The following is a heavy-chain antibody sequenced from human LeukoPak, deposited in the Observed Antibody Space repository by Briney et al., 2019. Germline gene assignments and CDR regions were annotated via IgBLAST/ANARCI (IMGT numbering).Heavy chain of an antibody. D-gene: IGHD6-13*01. CDR3: ARDFSSSWNWFDP. Sequence: GSLRLSCAASGFTFSSYAMSWIRQPPGKGLEWIGYIYYSGSTNYNPSLKSRVTISVDTSKNQFSLKLSSVTAADTAVYYCARDFSSSWNWFDPWGQGTLVTVSS. CDR1: GFTFSSYA. V-gene: IGHV4-59*01. CDR2: IYYSGST. J-gene: IGHJ5*02.